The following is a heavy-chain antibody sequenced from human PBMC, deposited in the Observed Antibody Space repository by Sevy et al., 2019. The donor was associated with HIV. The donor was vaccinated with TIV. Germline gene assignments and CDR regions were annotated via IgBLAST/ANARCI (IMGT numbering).Heavy chain of an antibody. CDR2: INPNSGGT. V-gene: IGHV1-2*02. CDR3: ASLYYYDSSGYDHDPYYFDY. J-gene: IGHJ4*02. Sequence: ASVKVSCKASGYTFTGYYMHWVRQAPGQGLEWMGWINPNSGGTNYAQKFQGRVTMTRDTSISKDYMELSRLSSDDTAVYYCASLYYYDSSGYDHDPYYFDYWGQGTLVTVSS. D-gene: IGHD3-22*01. CDR1: GYTFTGYY.